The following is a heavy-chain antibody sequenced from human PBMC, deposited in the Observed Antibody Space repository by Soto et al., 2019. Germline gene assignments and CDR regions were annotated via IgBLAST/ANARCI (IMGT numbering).Heavy chain of an antibody. CDR3: ARESEPGYSYGFYYYYYMDV. V-gene: IGHV3-33*01. Sequence: QVQLVESGGGVVQPGRSLRLSCAASGFTFSSYGMHWVRQAPGKGLEWVAVIWYDGSNKYYADSVKGRFTISRDNSKNTLYLQMNSLRVEDTAVYYCARESEPGYSYGFYYYYYMDVWGKGTPVTVSS. J-gene: IGHJ6*03. CDR2: IWYDGSNK. D-gene: IGHD5-18*01. CDR1: GFTFSSYG.